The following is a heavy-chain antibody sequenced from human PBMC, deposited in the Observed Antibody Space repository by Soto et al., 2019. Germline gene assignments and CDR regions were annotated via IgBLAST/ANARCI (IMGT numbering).Heavy chain of an antibody. CDR3: ARVTLKAGNWFDP. Sequence: QVQLEQSGAEVKKPGASVKVSCKASGFTFTGHYIHWVRQAPGQGLEWMGWINPNSGGTSYAQKFQGRVTMTRDTSNSTAYMELRGLRSDDTAVYYCARVTLKAGNWFDPWGQGTLVTVSS. CDR1: GFTFTGHY. V-gene: IGHV1-2*02. CDR2: INPNSGGT. J-gene: IGHJ5*02.